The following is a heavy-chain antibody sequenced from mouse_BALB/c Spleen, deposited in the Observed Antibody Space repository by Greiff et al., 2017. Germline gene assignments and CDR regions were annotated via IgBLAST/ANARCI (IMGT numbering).Heavy chain of an antibody. Sequence: VQLQQSGAELVRPGALVKLSCKASGFNIKDYYMHWVKQRPEQGLEWIGWIDPENGNTIYDPKFQGKASITADTSSNTAYLQLSSLTSEDTAVYYCAPYYYGSSFFDYWGQGTTLTVSS. V-gene: IGHV14-1*02. CDR2: IDPENGNT. CDR3: APYYYGSSFFDY. J-gene: IGHJ2*01. CDR1: GFNIKDYY. D-gene: IGHD1-1*01.